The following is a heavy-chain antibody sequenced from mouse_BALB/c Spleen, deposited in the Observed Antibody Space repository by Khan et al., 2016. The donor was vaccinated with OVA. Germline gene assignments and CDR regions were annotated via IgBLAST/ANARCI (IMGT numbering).Heavy chain of an antibody. CDR3: TRREGLYARDY. D-gene: IGHD3-3*01. CDR2: ISSGSTTI. CDR1: GFTFSSFG. Sequence: EVKLEESGGGLVQPGGSRKLSCAASGFTFSSFGMHWVRQAPEKGLEWVAYISSGSTTIYYADTVKGRFTISRDNPKNTLFLQMTSLRSEDTAIXYCTRREGLYARDYWGQGTSVTVSS. J-gene: IGHJ4*01. V-gene: IGHV5-17*02.